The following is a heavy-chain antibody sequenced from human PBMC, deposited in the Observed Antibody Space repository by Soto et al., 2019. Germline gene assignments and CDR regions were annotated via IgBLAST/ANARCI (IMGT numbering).Heavy chain of an antibody. CDR2: ISSSSSTI. V-gene: IGHV3-48*01. Sequence: GGSLRLSCAASGFTFRSYGMNWVRQAPGRGLERVSYISSSSSTIYYADSVKGRFTISRDNAKNSLYLQMNSLRAEDTAVYYCASLPPRGGQGTLVTVSS. CDR3: ASLPPR. CDR1: GFTFRSYG. J-gene: IGHJ4*02.